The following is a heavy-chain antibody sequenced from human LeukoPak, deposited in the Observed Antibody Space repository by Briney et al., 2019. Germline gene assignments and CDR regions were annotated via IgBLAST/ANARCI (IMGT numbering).Heavy chain of an antibody. CDR1: SGSISTSNYY. V-gene: IGHV4-39*07. J-gene: IGHJ3*02. CDR3: ASSDSSGYGPDAFDI. Sequence: PSETLSLTCTVSSGSISTSNYYWGWVRQPPGKALEWIGNIFYSGSTYYSPSLKSRVTISVDTSKNQFSLKLSSVTAADTAVYYCASSDSSGYGPDAFDIWGQGTMVTVSS. D-gene: IGHD3-22*01. CDR2: IFYSGST.